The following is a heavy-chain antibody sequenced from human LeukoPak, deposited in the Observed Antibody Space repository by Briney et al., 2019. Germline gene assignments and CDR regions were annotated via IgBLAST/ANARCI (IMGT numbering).Heavy chain of an antibody. J-gene: IGHJ3*02. CDR3: ATRDAFDI. Sequence: GGSLTLYCAASGFTFSSYSRKWVRQAPGKGLEWFTSISSSSSYIYYTDSVKGRFTISRDNAKNSLYLRMNSLRAEDTAVYYCATRDAFDIWGQGTMVTVSS. CDR1: GFTFSSYS. CDR2: ISSSSSYI. V-gene: IGHV3-21*01.